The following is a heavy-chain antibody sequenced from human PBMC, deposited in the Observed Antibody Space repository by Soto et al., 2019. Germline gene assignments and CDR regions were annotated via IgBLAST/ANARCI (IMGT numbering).Heavy chain of an antibody. CDR3: AKDRQPDGLWPFDH. CDR1: GFTFRTYA. D-gene: IGHD2-8*01. Sequence: DVQLVESGGVLVQPGGSLRLSCAASGFTFRTYAMSWVRQAPGKGLEWVSGLFGNGGGISYADSVKGRFTISRDNSKNMLYMQMDSLRAEDTAVYYCAKDRQPDGLWPFDHWGQGTRVTVSS. CDR2: LFGNGGGI. V-gene: IGHV3-23*04. J-gene: IGHJ4*02.